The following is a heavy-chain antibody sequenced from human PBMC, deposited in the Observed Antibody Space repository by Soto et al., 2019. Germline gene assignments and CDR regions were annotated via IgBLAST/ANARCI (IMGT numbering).Heavy chain of an antibody. Sequence: GPPRLSCVASGFTFSDYYITWIRQAPGKGLEWVSYISSNGVSMYYGDAVKGRFTISRDDAENSLHLQMNSLRAEDTAVYYCAHIEVSGSDFDIWGQGTMVTVSS. J-gene: IGHJ3*02. CDR3: AHIEVSGSDFDI. CDR2: ISSNGVSM. CDR1: GFTFSDYY. V-gene: IGHV3-11*01. D-gene: IGHD2-15*01.